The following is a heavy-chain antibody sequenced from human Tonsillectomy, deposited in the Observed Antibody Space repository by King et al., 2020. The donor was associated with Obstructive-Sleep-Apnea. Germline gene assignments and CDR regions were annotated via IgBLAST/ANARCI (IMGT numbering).Heavy chain of an antibody. CDR2: IDPSDSYT. D-gene: IGHD6-13*01. CDR3: ARPRGSSRYYFYGLNV. Sequence: QLVQSGAEVKKPGESLRISCKGSGYSFPNYWITWVRQMPGKGLEWMGRIDPSDSYTNYSPSFQGHVTISADTSINPAYLQWGSLKASDTAIYYCARPRGSSRYYFYGLNVWGQGTTVTVSS. CDR1: GYSFPNYW. J-gene: IGHJ6*02. V-gene: IGHV5-10-1*03.